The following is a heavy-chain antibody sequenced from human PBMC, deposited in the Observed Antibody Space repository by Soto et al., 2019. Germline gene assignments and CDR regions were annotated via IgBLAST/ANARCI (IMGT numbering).Heavy chain of an antibody. D-gene: IGHD3-9*01. CDR2: IYYSGST. CDR3: ARDRWRGRYFDWLEDWFDP. V-gene: IGHV4-59*01. CDR1: GGSISSYY. Sequence: SETLSLTCTVSGGSISSYYWSWIRQPPGKGLEWIGYIYYSGSTNYNPSLKSRVTISVDTTKNQFSLKLSSVTAADTAVYYCARDRWRGRYFDWLEDWFDPWGQGTLVTVSS. J-gene: IGHJ5*02.